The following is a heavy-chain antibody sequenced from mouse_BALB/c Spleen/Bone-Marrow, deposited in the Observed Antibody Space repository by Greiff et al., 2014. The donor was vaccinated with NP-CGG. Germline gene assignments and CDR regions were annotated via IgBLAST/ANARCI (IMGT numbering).Heavy chain of an antibody. CDR2: FYPGNSDT. Sequence: EVQLQQSGTLLARPGASVKMPCKASGYTFTSYWMHWIKQRPGQGLEWIGAFYPGNSDTIYNQKFKGKAKLTAVTSTSTAYMELSSLTNEDSAVYFCLTAGFDYWGQGTTLTVSS. J-gene: IGHJ2*01. CDR1: GYTFTSYW. V-gene: IGHV1-5*01. D-gene: IGHD3-1*01. CDR3: LTAGFDY.